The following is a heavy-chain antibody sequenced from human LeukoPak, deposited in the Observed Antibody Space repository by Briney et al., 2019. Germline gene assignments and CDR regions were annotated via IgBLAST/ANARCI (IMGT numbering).Heavy chain of an antibody. D-gene: IGHD6-19*01. V-gene: IGHV1-69*13. CDR1: GGTFSSYA. CDR2: IIPIFGTA. CDR3: ARARTQYSSGWYFDY. Sequence: SVKVSCKASGGTFSSYAISWVGQAPGQGLEWMGGIIPIFGTANYAQKFQGRVTITADESTSTAYMELSSLRSEDTAVYYCARARTQYSSGWYFDYWGQGTLVTVSS. J-gene: IGHJ4*02.